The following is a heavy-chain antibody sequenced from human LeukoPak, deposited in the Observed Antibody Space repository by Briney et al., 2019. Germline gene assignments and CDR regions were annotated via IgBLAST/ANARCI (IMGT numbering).Heavy chain of an antibody. CDR2: INHSGST. Sequence: PSETLSLTCTVSGGSIGSYCWSWIRQPPGKGLEWIGEINHSGSTNYNPSLKSRVTISVDTSKNQFSLKLSSVTAADTAVYYCARGGGEYYDFWSGYQPGIDYWGQGTLVTVSS. CDR3: ARGGGEYYDFWSGYQPGIDY. J-gene: IGHJ4*02. CDR1: GGSIGSYC. D-gene: IGHD3-3*01. V-gene: IGHV4-34*01.